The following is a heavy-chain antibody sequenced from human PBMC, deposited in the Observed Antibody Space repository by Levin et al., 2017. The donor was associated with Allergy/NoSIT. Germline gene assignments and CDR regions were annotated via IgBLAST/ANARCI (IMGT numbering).Heavy chain of an antibody. CDR1: GFTFSSYW. D-gene: IGHD2-15*01. J-gene: IGHJ4*02. CDR3: ARDSSGAFDY. V-gene: IGHV3-7*01. Sequence: RGESLKISCAASGFTFSSYWMSWVRQAPGKGLEWVANIKQDGTEKYYVDSVKGRFTISRDNAKNSLSLQMNSLRAEDTALYYCARDSSGAFDYWGQGILVTVS. CDR2: IKQDGTEK.